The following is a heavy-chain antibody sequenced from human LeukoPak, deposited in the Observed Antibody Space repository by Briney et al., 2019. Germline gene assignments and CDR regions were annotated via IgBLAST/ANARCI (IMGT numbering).Heavy chain of an antibody. D-gene: IGHD4-23*01. Sequence: GASVKVSCKASGYTFTSYDINWVRQATGQGLEWMGWMNPNSGNTGYAQKFQGRVTMTRNTSISTAYMELSSPRSEDTAVYYCARVLILDYGGQGAAFDIWGQGTMVTVSS. CDR2: MNPNSGNT. J-gene: IGHJ3*02. CDR1: GYTFTSYD. CDR3: ARVLILDYGGQGAAFDI. V-gene: IGHV1-8*01.